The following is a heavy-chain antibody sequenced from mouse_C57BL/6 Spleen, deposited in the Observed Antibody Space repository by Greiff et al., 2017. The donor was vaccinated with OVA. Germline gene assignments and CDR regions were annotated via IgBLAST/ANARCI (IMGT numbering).Heavy chain of an antibody. CDR3: ARRDYYYAMDY. D-gene: IGHD2-13*01. CDR2: ISYSGST. Sequence: EVQVVESGPGMVKPSQSLSLTCTVTGYSITSGYDWHWIRHFPGNKLEWMGYISYSGSTNYNPSLKSRISITHDTSKNHFFLKLNSVTTEDTATYYCARRDYYYAMDYWGQGTSVTVSS. J-gene: IGHJ4*01. CDR1: GYSITSGYD. V-gene: IGHV3-1*01.